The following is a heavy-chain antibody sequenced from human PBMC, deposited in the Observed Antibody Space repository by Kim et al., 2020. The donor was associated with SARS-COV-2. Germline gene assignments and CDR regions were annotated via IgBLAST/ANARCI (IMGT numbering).Heavy chain of an antibody. CDR2: IYYSGST. D-gene: IGHD3-10*01. Sequence: SETLSLTCTVSGGSISSYYWSWIRQPPGKGLEWIGYIYYSGSTNYNPSLKSRVTISVDTSKNQFSLKLSSVTAADTAVYYCARDSYYYGSGSYYNVVNYYYGMDVWGQGTTVTVSS. J-gene: IGHJ6*02. CDR3: ARDSYYYGSGSYYNVVNYYYGMDV. V-gene: IGHV4-59*01. CDR1: GGSISSYY.